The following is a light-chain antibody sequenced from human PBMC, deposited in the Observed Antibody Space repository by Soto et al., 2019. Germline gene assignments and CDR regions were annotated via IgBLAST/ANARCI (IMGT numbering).Light chain of an antibody. CDR2: KAS. Sequence: DIQMTQSPSTLSASVGDRFTITCRASQSVDRWLAWYQQRPGKAPRALIYKASNLESGVPSRFSGSGSGTEFTLTITSLQPGDIASYYCQQYTSLVTFGQGTMVEMK. J-gene: IGKJ1*01. CDR3: QQYTSLVT. CDR1: QSVDRW. V-gene: IGKV1-5*03.